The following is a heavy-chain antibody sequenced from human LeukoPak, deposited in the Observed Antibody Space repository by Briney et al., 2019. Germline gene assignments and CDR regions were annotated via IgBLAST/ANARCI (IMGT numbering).Heavy chain of an antibody. CDR3: AREVSSGWYEGPKYYFDY. V-gene: IGHV4-34*01. CDR1: GGSFSGYY. Sequence: PSETLSFTCAVYGGSFSGYYWSWIRQPRGKGLEWIGEINHSGSTNYNPSLKSRVTISVDTSKNQFSLKLSSVTAADTAVYYCAREVSSGWYEGPKYYFDYWGQGTLVTVSS. J-gene: IGHJ4*02. D-gene: IGHD6-19*01. CDR2: INHSGST.